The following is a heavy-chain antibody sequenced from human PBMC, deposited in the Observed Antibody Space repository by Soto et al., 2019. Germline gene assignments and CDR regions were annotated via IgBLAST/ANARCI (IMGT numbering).Heavy chain of an antibody. D-gene: IGHD6-13*01. CDR3: TSCIAADYYYYGMDV. Sequence: SLRLSCTASGFTFGDYAMSWVRQAPGKGMEWVGFIRSKAYGGTTEYAASVKGRFTISRDDSKSIAYLQMNTLKTEDTAVYYCTSCIAADYYYYGMDVSRQGTTVTLS. V-gene: IGHV3-49*04. CDR1: GFTFGDYA. CDR2: IRSKAYGGTT. J-gene: IGHJ6*02.